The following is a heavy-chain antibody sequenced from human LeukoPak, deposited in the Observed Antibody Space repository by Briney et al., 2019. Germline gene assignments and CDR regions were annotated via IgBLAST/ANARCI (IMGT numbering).Heavy chain of an antibody. J-gene: IGHJ4*02. Sequence: PSQTLSLTCTVSGGSISSGGYYWSWIRQHPGKGLEWIGYIYYSGSTYYNPSLKSRVTISVDTSKNQFSLKLSSVTAADTAVYYCARCRHGNCDYFDYWGQGTLVTVSS. CDR3: ARCRHGNCDYFDY. CDR2: IYYSGST. D-gene: IGHD1-7*01. CDR1: GGSISSGGYY. V-gene: IGHV4-31*03.